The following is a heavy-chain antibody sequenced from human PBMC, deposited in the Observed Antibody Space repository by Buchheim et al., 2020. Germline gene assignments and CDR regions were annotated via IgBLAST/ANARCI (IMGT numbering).Heavy chain of an antibody. CDR1: GGSFSGYS. V-gene: IGHV4-34*01. CDR2: MNHSGNT. CDR3: ARGGYSYTFDY. Sequence: QVQLQQWGAGLLKTSETLSLTCAVYGGSFSGYSWTWIRQPPGKGLEWIGEMNHSGNTNYSPSLKSRVTISEDKSKNRFSWKLSSVTAADTAVYYCARGGYSYTFDYWGQGTL. J-gene: IGHJ4*02. D-gene: IGHD5-18*01.